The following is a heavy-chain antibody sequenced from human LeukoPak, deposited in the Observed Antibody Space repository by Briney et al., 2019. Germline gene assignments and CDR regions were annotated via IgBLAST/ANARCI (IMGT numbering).Heavy chain of an antibody. CDR2: IIPILGTA. CDR1: GGTFSSYA. J-gene: IGHJ6*03. D-gene: IGHD2-2*01. CDR3: ASNPYCSSTSYYLTTYYYMDV. V-gene: IGHV1-69*05. Sequence: GASVKVSCKASGGTFSSYAISWVRQAPGQGLEWMGGIIPILGTANYAQKFQGRVTITTDESTSTAYMELSSLRSEDTAVYYCASNPYCSSTSYYLTTYYYMDVWGKGTTVTVSS.